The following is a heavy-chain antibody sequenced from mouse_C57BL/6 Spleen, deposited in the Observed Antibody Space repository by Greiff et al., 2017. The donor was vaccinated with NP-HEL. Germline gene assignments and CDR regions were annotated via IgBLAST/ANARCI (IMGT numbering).Heavy chain of an antibody. Sequence: EVQLVESGGGLVQPKGSLKLSCAASGFSFNTYAMNWVRQAPGKGLEWVARIRSKSNNYAIYYADSVQDRFTISRDDSESMLYLQMNNLKTEDTAMYYCVRGRGGGYDGYSYYFDYWGQGTTRTVSS. CDR3: VRGRGGGYDGYSYYFDY. J-gene: IGHJ2*01. CDR2: IRSKSNNYAI. CDR1: GFSFNTYA. V-gene: IGHV10-1*01. D-gene: IGHD2-3*01.